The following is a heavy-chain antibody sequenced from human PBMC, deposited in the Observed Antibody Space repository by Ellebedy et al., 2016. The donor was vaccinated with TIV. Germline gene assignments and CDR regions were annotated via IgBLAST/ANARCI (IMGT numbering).Heavy chain of an antibody. V-gene: IGHV3-74*01. CDR2: INSAGIST. CDR3: ARARLGNSFDP. D-gene: IGHD3-9*01. J-gene: IGHJ5*02. CDR1: GFTFSTYW. Sequence: HTGGSLRLSCAASGFTFSTYWMHWVRQAPGKGLVWVSRINSAGISTGDADSVKGRFTISRDNGKKTLYLQMNSLRAEDTGVYYCARARLGNSFDPWGQGTLVTVSS.